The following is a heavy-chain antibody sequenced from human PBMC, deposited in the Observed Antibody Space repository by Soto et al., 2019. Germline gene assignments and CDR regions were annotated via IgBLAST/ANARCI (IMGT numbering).Heavy chain of an antibody. D-gene: IGHD1-26*01. CDR2: TKQDGSDK. CDR3: ARDVSGKLGHDS. V-gene: IGHV3-7*01. Sequence: GGSLRLSCAASGFTFSSFWMSWVRRAPGKGLEWVANTKQDGSDKNYVGSVKGRFTISRDNAKNSLFLQMNSPRVEDTAMYYCARDVSGKLGHDSWGQGTLVTVSS. J-gene: IGHJ4*02. CDR1: GFTFSSFW.